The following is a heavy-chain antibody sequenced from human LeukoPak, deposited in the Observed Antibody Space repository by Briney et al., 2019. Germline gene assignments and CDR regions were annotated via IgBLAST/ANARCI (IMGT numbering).Heavy chain of an antibody. CDR2: IKQDGSEK. D-gene: IGHD6-19*01. CDR1: RFTFNTYW. J-gene: IGHJ4*02. CDR3: ARDAVPGDY. Sequence: PGGSLRLSCAASRFTFNTYWMSWVRQAPGKGLEWVANIKQDGSEKYYVDSVKGQFTISRDNAKNSLYLQILSLRAEDTAVYYCARDAVPGDYWGQGTLVTVSS. V-gene: IGHV3-7*05.